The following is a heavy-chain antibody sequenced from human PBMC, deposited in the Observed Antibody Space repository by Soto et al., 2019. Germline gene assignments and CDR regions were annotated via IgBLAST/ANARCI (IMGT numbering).Heavy chain of an antibody. CDR3: ARGGTIFGVSIMGYYYYGMDV. J-gene: IGHJ6*02. V-gene: IGHV4-34*01. CDR2: INHSGST. D-gene: IGHD3-3*01. CDR1: GGSFSGYY. Sequence: PSETLSLTCAVYGGSFSGYYWSWIRQPPGKGLEWIGEINHSGSTNYNPSLKSRVTISVDTSKNQFSLKLSSVTAADTAVYYCARGGTIFGVSIMGYYYYGMDVWGQGTTVTVSS.